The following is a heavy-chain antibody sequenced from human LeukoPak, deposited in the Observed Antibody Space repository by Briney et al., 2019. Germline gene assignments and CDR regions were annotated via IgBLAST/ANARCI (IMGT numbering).Heavy chain of an antibody. J-gene: IGHJ3*02. D-gene: IGHD2-15*01. CDR2: ISYDGSNK. V-gene: IGHV3-30*03. Sequence: GGSLRLSCAASGFTFSSYGMHWVRQAPGKGLEWVAVISYDGSNKYYADSVKGRFTISRDNSKNTLYLQMNSLRAEDTAVYYCTRDTLYCSGGYCYHDIWGQGTMVTVSS. CDR1: GFTFSSYG. CDR3: TRDTLYCSGGYCYHDI.